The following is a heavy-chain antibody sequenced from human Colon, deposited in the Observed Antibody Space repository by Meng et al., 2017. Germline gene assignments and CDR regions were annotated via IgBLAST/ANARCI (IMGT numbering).Heavy chain of an antibody. D-gene: IGHD3-22*01. V-gene: IGHV4-59*01. Sequence: SETLSLTCTVSGGSISPYYWSWIRQPPGKGPEYIGYIYHSGSTNYNPSLQSRVTISFDTSENQFSLKLTSVTVADTAVYYCARSGDTNGYSYWDFDHWGQGMLLTVSS. CDR3: ARSGDTNGYSYWDFDH. J-gene: IGHJ4*02. CDR2: IYHSGST. CDR1: GGSISPYY.